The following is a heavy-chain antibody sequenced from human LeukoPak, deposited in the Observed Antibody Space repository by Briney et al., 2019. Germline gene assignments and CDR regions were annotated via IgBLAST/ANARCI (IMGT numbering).Heavy chain of an antibody. CDR3: ARVGSSSWSHYYYYGMDV. CDR1: GGSISSYY. V-gene: IGHV4-59*01. CDR2: IYYSGST. J-gene: IGHJ6*02. Sequence: PSETLSLTCTVSGGSISSYYWSWIRQPPGKGLEWIGYIYYSGSTNYNPSLKSRVTISVDTSKNQFSLKLSSVTAADTAVYYCARVGSSSWSHYYYYGMDVWGHGTTVTVSS. D-gene: IGHD6-6*01.